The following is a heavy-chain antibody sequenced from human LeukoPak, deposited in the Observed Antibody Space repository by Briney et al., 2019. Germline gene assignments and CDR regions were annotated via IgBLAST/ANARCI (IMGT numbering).Heavy chain of an antibody. CDR3: ARNIVGGTISDY. CDR2: INAGNGNT. J-gene: IGHJ4*02. V-gene: IGHV1-3*01. Sequence: ASVKVSCKASGYTFTSYAMHWVRQAPGQRLEWMGWINAGNGNTKYSQKFQGRVTITRDTSASTAYMELSSLRSEDTAVYYCARNIVGGTISDYWGQGTLVTVSS. D-gene: IGHD1-26*01. CDR1: GYTFTSYA.